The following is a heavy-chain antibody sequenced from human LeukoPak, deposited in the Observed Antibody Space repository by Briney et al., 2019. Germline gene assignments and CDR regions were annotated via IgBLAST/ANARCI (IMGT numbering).Heavy chain of an antibody. CDR2: INDSGST. CDR3: ARAGVTTPVDY. V-gene: IGHV4-34*01. J-gene: IGHJ4*02. CDR1: GGSFSGYY. Sequence: PSETLSLTCAVYGGSFSGYYWSWLRQPPGKGLEWGGEINDSGSTNYYPSLNSRVTISVDTSKNQFSLKLSSVTAADTAVYYCARAGVTTPVDYWGQGTLVTVSS. D-gene: IGHD4-17*01.